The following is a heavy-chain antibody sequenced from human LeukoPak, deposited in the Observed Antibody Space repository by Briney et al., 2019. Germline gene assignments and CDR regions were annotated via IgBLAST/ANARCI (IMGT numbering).Heavy chain of an antibody. V-gene: IGHV4-34*01. CDR1: GGSFSGYY. Sequence: SETLSLTCAVYGGSFSGYYWSWLRQPPGKGLEWIGEINHSGSTNYNPPLKSRVTISVDTSKNQFSLKLSSVTAADTAVYYCARGVWLNYFDYWGQGTLVTVSS. D-gene: IGHD3-9*01. CDR2: INHSGST. J-gene: IGHJ4*02. CDR3: ARGVWLNYFDY.